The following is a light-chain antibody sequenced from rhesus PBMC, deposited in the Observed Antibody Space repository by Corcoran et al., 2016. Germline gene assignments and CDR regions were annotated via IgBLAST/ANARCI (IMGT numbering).Light chain of an antibody. V-gene: IGKV1-22*01. CDR3: QQYSSRPYS. CDR2: KAS. J-gene: IGKJ2*01. Sequence: DIQMTQSPSSLSASVGDTVTITCRASQGISSWLAWYQQKPGKAPKLLIYKASSLQSGVPSRFSVSGSGTDFTLPISSLQSEDFATYYCQQYSSRPYSFGQGTKVEIK. CDR1: QGISSW.